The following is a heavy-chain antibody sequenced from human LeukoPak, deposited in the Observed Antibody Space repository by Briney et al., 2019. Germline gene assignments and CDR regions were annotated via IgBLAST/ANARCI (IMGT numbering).Heavy chain of an antibody. Sequence: KTSETLSLTCTVSGYSISSGYYWGWIRQPPGKGLEWIGSIYHSGSTYYNPSLKSRVTISVDTSKNQFSLKLSSVTAADTAVYYCXRVRLFGVVPSTSNYYMDVWGKGTTVTV. V-gene: IGHV4-38-2*02. CDR3: XRVRLFGVVPSTSNYYMDV. CDR1: GYSISSGYY. D-gene: IGHD3-3*01. CDR2: IYHSGST. J-gene: IGHJ6*03.